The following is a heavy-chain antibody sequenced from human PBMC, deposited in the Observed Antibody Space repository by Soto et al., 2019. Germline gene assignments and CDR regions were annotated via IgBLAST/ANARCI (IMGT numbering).Heavy chain of an antibody. Sequence: QVQLQESGPGLVKPSQTLSLACIVSGDSISSGGYYWSWIRQHPGKGLEWIGYISNSGSTFYNPSRRGRISMSLDPSRSQLSLMLSSMTAADTAIYYCARGGGTDPLVCWGQGTLVTVSS. D-gene: IGHD1-1*01. CDR1: GDSISSGGYY. CDR2: ISNSGST. V-gene: IGHV4-31*03. CDR3: ARGGGTDPLVC. J-gene: IGHJ4*01.